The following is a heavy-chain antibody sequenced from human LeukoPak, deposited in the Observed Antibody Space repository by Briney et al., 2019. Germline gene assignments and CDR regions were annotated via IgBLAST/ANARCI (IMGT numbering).Heavy chain of an antibody. J-gene: IGHJ4*02. CDR3: ARVLEMATMRGLNYFDY. Sequence: ASVKVSCKASGYTFTGYYMHWVRQAPGQGLEWVGWINPNSGGTNYAQKFQGRVTMTRDTPISTAYMELSRLRSDDTAVYYCARVLEMATMRGLNYFDYWGQGTLVTVSS. D-gene: IGHD5-24*01. CDR1: GYTFTGYY. V-gene: IGHV1-2*02. CDR2: INPNSGGT.